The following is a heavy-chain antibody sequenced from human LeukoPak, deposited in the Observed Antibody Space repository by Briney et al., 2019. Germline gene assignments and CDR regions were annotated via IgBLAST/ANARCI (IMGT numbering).Heavy chain of an antibody. CDR2: INHSGST. J-gene: IGHJ5*02. CDR3: ARRATKSLFDP. V-gene: IGHV4-34*01. Sequence: PSETLSLTCAVYGGSFSGYYWSWIRQPPGKGLEWIGEINHSGSTNYNPSLKSRVTISVDTSKNQFSLKLSSVTAADTAVYYCARRATKSLFDPWGQGTLVTVSS. D-gene: IGHD5-12*01. CDR1: GGSFSGYY.